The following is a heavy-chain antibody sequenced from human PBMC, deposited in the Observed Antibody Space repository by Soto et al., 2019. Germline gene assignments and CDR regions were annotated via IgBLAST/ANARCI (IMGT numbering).Heavy chain of an antibody. Sequence: ASVKVSCKASGYTFTRSGISWVRQAPGQRLEWMGWINAGNGNTKYSQKFQGRVTITRDTSASTAYMELSSLRSEDTAVYYCARGQKWDCSSTSCYGLVVWFEPWGQGTLVTVSS. CDR1: GYTFTRSG. D-gene: IGHD2-2*01. CDR3: ARGQKWDCSSTSCYGLVVWFEP. J-gene: IGHJ5*02. CDR2: INAGNGNT. V-gene: IGHV1-3*01.